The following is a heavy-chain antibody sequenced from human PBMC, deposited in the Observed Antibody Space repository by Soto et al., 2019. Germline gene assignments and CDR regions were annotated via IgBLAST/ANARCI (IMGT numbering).Heavy chain of an antibody. J-gene: IGHJ5*02. Sequence: QVQLVQSGAEVKKPGSSVKVSCKASGGTFSNYAVSWVRQAPGQGLEWMGGIIPIFGTANYAQKFQGRVTINADESTSTAYVVLSSLRSDDTAVYYCAIERGGYSYGYPWFDPWGQGTLVTVSS. CDR2: IIPIFGTA. CDR1: GGTFSNYA. V-gene: IGHV1-69*12. CDR3: AIERGGYSYGYPWFDP. D-gene: IGHD5-18*01.